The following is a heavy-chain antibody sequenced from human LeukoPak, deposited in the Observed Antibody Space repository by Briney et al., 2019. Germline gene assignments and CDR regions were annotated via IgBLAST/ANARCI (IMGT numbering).Heavy chain of an antibody. D-gene: IGHD6-19*01. CDR1: GGSISSYY. Sequence: SGTLSLTCTVSGGSISSYYWSWIRQPPGKGLEWIGYIYYSGSTNYNPSLKSRVTISVDTSKNQFSLKLSSVTAADTAVYYCARERAVAGTGDWFDPWGQGTLVTVSS. CDR2: IYYSGST. V-gene: IGHV4-59*01. J-gene: IGHJ5*02. CDR3: ARERAVAGTGDWFDP.